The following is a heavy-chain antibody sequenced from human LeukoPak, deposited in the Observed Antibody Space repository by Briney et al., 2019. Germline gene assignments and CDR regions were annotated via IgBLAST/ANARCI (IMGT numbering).Heavy chain of an antibody. CDR1: GYGFTGYG. Sequence: ASVKVSSKASGYGFTGYGISWVRQAPGQGLEWMGWISTYNGDTYFAQNLQARVTMTTDTSTSTAFMELRSLRSDDTAVYYCARDRCSGGSCYYSFDPWGQGTLVTVSS. CDR3: ARDRCSGGSCYYSFDP. CDR2: ISTYNGDT. D-gene: IGHD2-15*01. V-gene: IGHV1-18*01. J-gene: IGHJ5*02.